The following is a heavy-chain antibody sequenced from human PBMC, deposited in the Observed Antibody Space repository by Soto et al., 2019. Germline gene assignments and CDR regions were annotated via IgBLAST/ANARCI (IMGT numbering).Heavy chain of an antibody. V-gene: IGHV3-30*18. J-gene: IGHJ4*02. Sequence: GGSLGLSCAASGFAFSSYGMHWVRQAPGKGLEWVAVISYDGSNKYYADSVKGRFTSSRDNYKNTLYLQMNSLRAEDTDVYYCAKDLSGCPAYWGQGTLVTVSS. CDR2: ISYDGSNK. CDR1: GFAFSSYG. D-gene: IGHD6-25*01. CDR3: AKDLSGCPAY.